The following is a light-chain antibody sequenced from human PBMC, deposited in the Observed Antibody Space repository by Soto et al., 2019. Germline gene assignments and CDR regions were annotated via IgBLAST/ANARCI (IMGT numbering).Light chain of an antibody. CDR1: QSVRNNY. J-gene: IGKJ2*01. Sequence: ETVLTQSPGTLSLSPGERATLSCRASQSVRNNYLAWYQQKPGQAPRLLIYGASGRATGTPDRFSGSGSGTHFTITISRLEPEDYTVYYCQQHGTSPYTFGQGTKLEI. V-gene: IGKV3-20*01. CDR2: GAS. CDR3: QQHGTSPYT.